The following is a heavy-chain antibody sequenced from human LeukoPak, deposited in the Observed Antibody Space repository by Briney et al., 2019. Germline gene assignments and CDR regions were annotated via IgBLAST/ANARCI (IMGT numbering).Heavy chain of an antibody. V-gene: IGHV3-30-3*01. Sequence: PGGSLRLSCAASGFTFSSYAMHWVRQAPGKGLEWVAVISYDGSNKYYADSVKGRFTISRDNSKSTLYLQMNSLRAEDTAVYYCARVGGDSSGYAPYYFDYWGQGTLVTVSS. J-gene: IGHJ4*02. CDR1: GFTFSSYA. CDR3: ARVGGDSSGYAPYYFDY. CDR2: ISYDGSNK. D-gene: IGHD3-22*01.